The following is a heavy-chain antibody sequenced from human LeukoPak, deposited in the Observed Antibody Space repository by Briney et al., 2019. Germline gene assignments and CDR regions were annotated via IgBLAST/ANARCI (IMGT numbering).Heavy chain of an antibody. CDR2: INPNSGGT. CDR1: GYTFTGYY. J-gene: IGHJ5*02. D-gene: IGHD5-18*01. CDR3: ARDPWIQLWTTTGRGNWFDP. Sequence: GASVTVSCKASGYTFTGYYMHWVRQAPGQGLAWMGWINPNSGGTNYAQKFQGRVTMTRDTSISTAYMELSRLRSDDTAVYYCARDPWIQLWTTTGRGNWFDPWGQGTLVTVSS. V-gene: IGHV1-2*02.